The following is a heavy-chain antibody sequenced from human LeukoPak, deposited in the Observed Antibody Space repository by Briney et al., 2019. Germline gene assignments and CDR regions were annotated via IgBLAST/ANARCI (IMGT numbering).Heavy chain of an antibody. J-gene: IGHJ6*03. CDR3: ASVIVGATSYYYYYYMDV. CDR1: GGSISSSSYY. D-gene: IGHD1-26*01. CDR2: IYYSGST. Sequence: SETLSLTCTVSGGSISSSSYYWGWIRQPPGKGLEWIGSIYYSGSTYCNPSLKSRVTISVDTSKNQFSLKLSSVTAADTAVYYCASVIVGATSYYYYYYMDVWGKGTTVTVSS. V-gene: IGHV4-39*01.